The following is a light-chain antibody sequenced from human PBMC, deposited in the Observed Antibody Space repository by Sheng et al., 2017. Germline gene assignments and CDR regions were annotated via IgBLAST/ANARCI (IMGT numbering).Light chain of an antibody. CDR1: QTISSRY. CDR2: GTS. CDR3: QQRSSWPLT. J-gene: IGKJ4*01. Sequence: EIVLTQSPGTLSLSAGERATLSCRASQTISSRYVAWYQQKPGQPPSLLIYGTSNRATGIPDRFIGSGSGTHFTLTISRLEPEDFAVYYCQQRSSWPLTFGGGTKVELK. V-gene: IGKV3D-20*02.